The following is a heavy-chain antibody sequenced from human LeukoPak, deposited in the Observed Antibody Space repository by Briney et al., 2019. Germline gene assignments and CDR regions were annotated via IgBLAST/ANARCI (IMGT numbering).Heavy chain of an antibody. CDR1: GYTFTGYY. J-gene: IGHJ5*02. CDR2: INPNSGGT. CDR3: ARDARPGGFDP. Sequence: ASVKVSCKASGYTFTGYYMHWVRQAPGQGLEWMGRINPNSGGTNYAQKFQGWVTVTRDTSISTAYMELSRLRSDDTAVYYCARDARPGGFDPWGQGTLVTVSS. V-gene: IGHV1-2*04.